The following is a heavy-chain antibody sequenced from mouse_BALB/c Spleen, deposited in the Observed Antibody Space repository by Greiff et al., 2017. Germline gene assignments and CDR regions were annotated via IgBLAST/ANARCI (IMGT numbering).Heavy chain of an antibody. V-gene: IGHV5-12-1*01. J-gene: IGHJ2*01. Sequence: EVNVVESGGGLVKPGGSLKLSCAASGFAFSSYDMSWVRQTPEKRLEWVAYISSGGGSTYYPDTVKGRFTISRDNAKNTLYLQMSSLKSEDTAMYYCARHGNYRFDYWGQGTTLTVSS. D-gene: IGHD2-1*01. CDR2: ISSGGGST. CDR3: ARHGNYRFDY. CDR1: GFAFSSYD.